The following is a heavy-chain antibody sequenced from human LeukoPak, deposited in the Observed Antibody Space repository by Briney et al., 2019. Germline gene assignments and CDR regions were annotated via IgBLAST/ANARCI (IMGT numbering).Heavy chain of an antibody. D-gene: IGHD2-15*01. J-gene: IGHJ6*03. CDR1: GFIFSSYG. CDR3: AKDRCSDGIGCFYYYMDV. CDR2: IQYDGSNE. Sequence: SGGSLRLSCTASGFIFSSYGVHWVRQAPGKGLEWVAYIQYDGSNEQYAHSVKGRFRISRDSSKNMLYLQMNSLRAEDTAVYYCAKDRCSDGIGCFYYYMDVWGKGTTVTISS. V-gene: IGHV3-30*02.